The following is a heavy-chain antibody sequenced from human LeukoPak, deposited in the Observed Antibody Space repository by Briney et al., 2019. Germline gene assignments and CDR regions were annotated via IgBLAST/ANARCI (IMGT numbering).Heavy chain of an antibody. CDR3: ASGTDSSSWSPSGY. D-gene: IGHD6-13*01. CDR2: IYHSGST. Sequence: SETLSLTCAVSGGSISSSNWWSWVRQPPGKGLEWIGEIYHSGSTNYNSSLKSRVTISVDKSKKQFSLKLSSVTAADTAVYYCASGTDSSSWSPSGYWGQGTLVTVSS. J-gene: IGHJ4*02. V-gene: IGHV4-4*02. CDR1: GGSISSSNW.